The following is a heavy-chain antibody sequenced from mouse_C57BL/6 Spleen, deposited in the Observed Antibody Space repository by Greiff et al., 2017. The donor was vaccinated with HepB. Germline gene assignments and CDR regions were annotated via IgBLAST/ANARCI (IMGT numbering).Heavy chain of an antibody. CDR3: ARDYGNYYAMDY. CDR2: SRNKANDYTT. V-gene: IGHV7-1*01. D-gene: IGHD2-1*01. Sequence: EVHLVESGGGLVQSGRSLRLSCATSGFTFSDFYMEWVRQAPGKGLEWIAASRNKANDYTTEYSASVKGRFIVSRDTSQSILYLQMNALRAEDTAIYYCARDYGNYYAMDYWGQGTSVTVSS. CDR1: GFTFSDFY. J-gene: IGHJ4*01.